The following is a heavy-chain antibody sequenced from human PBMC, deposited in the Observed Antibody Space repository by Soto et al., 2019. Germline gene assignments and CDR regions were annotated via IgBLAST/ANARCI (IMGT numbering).Heavy chain of an antibody. J-gene: IGHJ6*02. CDR2: INPNSGGT. D-gene: IGHD2-15*01. CDR3: AKRGVASYGMDV. Sequence: RASVKVSCKASGYTFTGYYMHWVRQAPGQGLEWMGWINPNSGGTNYAQKFQGRVTMTRDTSISTAYMELNRLRSDDTAVYYCAKRGVASYGMDVWGQGTTVTVSS. CDR1: GYTFTGYY. V-gene: IGHV1-2*02.